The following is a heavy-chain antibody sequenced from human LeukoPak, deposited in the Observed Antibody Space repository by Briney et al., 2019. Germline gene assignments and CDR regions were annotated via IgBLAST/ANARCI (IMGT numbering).Heavy chain of an antibody. V-gene: IGHV4-4*09. CDR2: IYTSGST. D-gene: IGHD3-10*01. CDR3: ARRPGECEPRTGYHYYYMDV. Sequence: SETLSLTCTVSGGSISSYYWSWIRQPPGKGLEWIGYIYTSGSTNYNPSLKSRVTISVDTSKNQFSLKLSSVTAADTAVYYCARRPGECEPRTGYHYYYMDVWGKRTTVTVSS. J-gene: IGHJ6*03. CDR1: GGSISSYY.